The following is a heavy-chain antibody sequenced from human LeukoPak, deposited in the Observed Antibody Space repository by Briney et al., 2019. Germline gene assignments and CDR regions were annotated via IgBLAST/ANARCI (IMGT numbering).Heavy chain of an antibody. V-gene: IGHV3-23*01. D-gene: IGHD6-13*01. Sequence: GGSLRLSCAASGFTFSSYAMSWVRQAPGKGLEWGSAISGSGGSTYYADSVKGRFTISRDNSKNTLYLQMNSLRAEDTAVYYCAKAKGSSWYGRHWGQGTLVTVSS. J-gene: IGHJ4*02. CDR3: AKAKGSSWYGRH. CDR1: GFTFSSYA. CDR2: ISGSGGST.